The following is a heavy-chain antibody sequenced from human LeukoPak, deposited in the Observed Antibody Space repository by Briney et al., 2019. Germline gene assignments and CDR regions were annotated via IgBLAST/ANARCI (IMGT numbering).Heavy chain of an antibody. CDR3: ARNYYDSSGYPFFDY. CDR1: GYIFTSYY. Sequence: RASVKVSCKASGYIFTSYYMHWVRQAPGQGLEWMGIINPSGGRTSYAQKFQGRVTMTRDTSTSTVYMELSSLRSEDTAVYYCARNYYDSSGYPFFDYWGQGTLVTVSS. CDR2: INPSGGRT. V-gene: IGHV1-46*01. J-gene: IGHJ4*02. D-gene: IGHD3-22*01.